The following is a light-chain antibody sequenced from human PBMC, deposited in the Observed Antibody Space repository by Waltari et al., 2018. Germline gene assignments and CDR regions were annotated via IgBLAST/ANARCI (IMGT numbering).Light chain of an antibody. J-gene: IGKJ5*01. CDR2: YAS. V-gene: IGKV1-13*02. CDR1: QDINND. CDR3: QHFKTYPIT. Sequence: IQLTQSPSSLSASVGDRVTIACRASQDINNDLAWYQQKPGKAPKLLIYYASSLQSGVPSRFRGSGSGTDFTLTISSLQPEDFATYHCQHFKTYPITFGQGTRLEIK.